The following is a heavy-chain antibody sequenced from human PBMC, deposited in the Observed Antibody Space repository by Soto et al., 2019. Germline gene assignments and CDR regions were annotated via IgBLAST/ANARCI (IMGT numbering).Heavy chain of an antibody. Sequence: GESLKISCKGSGYSFTSYWISWVRQMPGKGLEWMGRIDPSDSYTNYSPSFQGHVTISADKSISTAYLQWRSLKASDTAMYYCPRILHCCSTRCYDNWFDPWGQGTLVTVSP. CDR3: PRILHCCSTRCYDNWFDP. V-gene: IGHV5-10-1*01. D-gene: IGHD2-2*01. J-gene: IGHJ5*02. CDR1: GYSFTSYW. CDR2: IDPSDSYT.